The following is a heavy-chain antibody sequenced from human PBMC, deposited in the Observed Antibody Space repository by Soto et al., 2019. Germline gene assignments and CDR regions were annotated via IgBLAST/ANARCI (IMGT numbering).Heavy chain of an antibody. V-gene: IGHV3-13*01. CDR2: IGTAGDT. CDR3: ARARDSSGYYGTEFDY. J-gene: IGHJ4*02. Sequence: GGSLRLSCAASGFTFSSYDMHWVRQATGKGLEWVSAIGTAGDTYYPGSVKGRFTISRENAKNSLYLQMNSLRAEDTAVYYCARARDSSGYYGTEFDYWGQGTLVTVSS. D-gene: IGHD3-22*01. CDR1: GFTFSSYD.